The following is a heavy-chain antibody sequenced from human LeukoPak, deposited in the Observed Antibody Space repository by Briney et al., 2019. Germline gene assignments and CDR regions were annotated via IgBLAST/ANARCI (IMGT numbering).Heavy chain of an antibody. V-gene: IGHV4-59*01. CDR3: TREGPPVGYTGYYDY. D-gene: IGHD3-9*01. J-gene: IGHJ4*02. CDR1: GGSISGYY. CDR2: IYYTGST. Sequence: SETLSLTCTVSGGSISGYYWSWIRQPPGKGLEWIGYIYYTGSTNYNPSLKSRVTISVDTSKNQFSLKLTSVTAADTAVYYCTREGPPVGYTGYYDYWGQGTLVTVSS.